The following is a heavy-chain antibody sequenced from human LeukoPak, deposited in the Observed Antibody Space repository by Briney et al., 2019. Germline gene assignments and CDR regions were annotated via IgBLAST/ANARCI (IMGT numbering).Heavy chain of an antibody. Sequence: ASVKVSCKVSGYTLTELSMHWVRQAPGKGLEWMGGFDPEDGETIYAQKFQGRVTMTEDTSTDTAYMELSSLRSEDTAVYYCARAYYYDSSGYYFLATTDAFDIWGQGTMVTVSS. D-gene: IGHD3-22*01. CDR2: FDPEDGET. J-gene: IGHJ3*02. CDR1: GYTLTELS. CDR3: ARAYYYDSSGYYFLATTDAFDI. V-gene: IGHV1-24*01.